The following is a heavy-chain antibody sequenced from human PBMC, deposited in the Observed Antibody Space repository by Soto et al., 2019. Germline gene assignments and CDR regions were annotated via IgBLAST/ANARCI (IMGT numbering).Heavy chain of an antibody. J-gene: IGHJ6*02. V-gene: IGHV1-8*01. CDR1: GYTFTSYD. CDR2: MNPNSGNT. D-gene: IGHD3-3*01. Sequence: ASVKVSCKASGYTFTSYDINWVRQATGQGLEWMGWMNPNSGNTGYAQKFQGRVTMTRNTSINTAYMELSSLRSEDTAVYYCARARRFLEWLARRGYGMDVWGQGTTVTVSS. CDR3: ARARRFLEWLARRGYGMDV.